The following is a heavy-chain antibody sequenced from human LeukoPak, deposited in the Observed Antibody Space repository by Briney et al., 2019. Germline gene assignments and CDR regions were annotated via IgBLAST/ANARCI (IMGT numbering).Heavy chain of an antibody. D-gene: IGHD2-2*01. CDR1: GYTFTSYA. V-gene: IGHV7-4-1*02. Sequence: ASVKVPCKASGYTFTSYAMNWVRQAPGQGLEWMGWINTNTGNPTYAQGFTGRFVFSLDTSVSTAYLQISSLKAEDTAVYYCASSVPARYHRDLNFDYWGQGTLVTVSS. CDR3: ASSVPARYHRDLNFDY. J-gene: IGHJ4*02. CDR2: INTNTGNP.